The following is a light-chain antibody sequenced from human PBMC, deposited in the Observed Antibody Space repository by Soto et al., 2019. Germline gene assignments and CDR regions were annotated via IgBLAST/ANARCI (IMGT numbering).Light chain of an antibody. CDR1: SSDIGAGYD. Sequence: QSVLTQPPSVSGAAGQRITISCTGSSSDIGAGYDVHWYQQVPGTAPKLLIYGNTKRPSGVPDRFSASKSGTSASLAITGLQAEDEADYFCQSTSRRAFHVFGTGTKVTVL. J-gene: IGLJ1*01. V-gene: IGLV1-40*01. CDR2: GNT. CDR3: QSTSRRAFHV.